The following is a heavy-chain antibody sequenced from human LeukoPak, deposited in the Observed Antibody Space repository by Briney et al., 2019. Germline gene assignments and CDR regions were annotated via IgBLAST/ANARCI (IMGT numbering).Heavy chain of an antibody. J-gene: IGHJ4*02. D-gene: IGHD7-27*01. CDR3: ASVKLGPEGFFDS. CDR2: INPKSGGT. V-gene: IGHV1-2*02. Sequence: GASVKVSGKASGNTFSGYYIHWVRQAPGQGLEWMGWINPKSGGTNYAQKFQGRVTMTRDTSISTAYMELRRLRSDDTAVYHCASVKLGPEGFFDSWGQGTLVTVSS. CDR1: GNTFSGYY.